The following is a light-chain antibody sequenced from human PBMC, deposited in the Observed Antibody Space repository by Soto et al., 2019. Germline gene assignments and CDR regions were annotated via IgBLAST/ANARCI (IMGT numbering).Light chain of an antibody. J-gene: IGKJ4*01. CDR3: QQYYSTPLT. V-gene: IGKV4-1*01. CDR2: WAS. CDR1: QSVLYFSNNKNY. Sequence: DIVMTQSPASLAVSLGERATINCKSSQSVLYFSNNKNYLAWYQQKPGQPPKLLIYWASTRESGVPDRFSGSGSGTDFTLTISSLQAEDVAVYYCQQYYSTPLTFGGGTKVDIK.